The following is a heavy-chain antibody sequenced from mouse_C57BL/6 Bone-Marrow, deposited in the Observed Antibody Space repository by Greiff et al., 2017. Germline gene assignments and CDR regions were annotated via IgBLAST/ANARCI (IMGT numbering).Heavy chain of an antibody. J-gene: IGHJ4*01. Sequence: LVESGGGLVTPGGSLKLSCAASGFTFSDYGMHWVRQAPEKGLEWVAYISSGSSTIYYADTVKGRFTISRDNAKNTLFLQMTSLRSEDTAMYYCATYGSLYYYAMDYWGQGTSVTVSS. CDR2: ISSGSSTI. D-gene: IGHD1-1*01. CDR1: GFTFSDYG. V-gene: IGHV5-17*01. CDR3: ATYGSLYYYAMDY.